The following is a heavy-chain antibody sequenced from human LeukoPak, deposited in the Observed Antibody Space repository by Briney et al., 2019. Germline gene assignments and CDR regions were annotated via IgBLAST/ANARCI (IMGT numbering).Heavy chain of an antibody. CDR2: VKSKVSGETT. J-gene: IGHJ4*02. Sequence: GGSLRLSCAASGFSISNDWMSWVRQAPGKGLEWIGRVKSKVSGETTDYAAPVKGRFTISRDDAKNTLYLQMNSLKTEDTAVYYCTLIKGWGSGSYYLDYWGQGTLVTVSS. D-gene: IGHD3-10*01. CDR3: TLIKGWGSGSYYLDY. V-gene: IGHV3-15*01. CDR1: GFSISNDW.